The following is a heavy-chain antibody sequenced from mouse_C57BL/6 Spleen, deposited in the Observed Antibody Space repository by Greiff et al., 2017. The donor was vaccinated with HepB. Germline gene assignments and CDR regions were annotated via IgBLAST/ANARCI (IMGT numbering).Heavy chain of an antibody. D-gene: IGHD2-4*01. CDR1: GFTFSDYY. CDR3: SSYDYDGAWFAY. J-gene: IGHJ3*01. V-gene: IGHV5-16*01. CDR2: INYDGSST. Sequence: EVMLVESEGGLVQPGSSMKLSCTASGFTFSDYYMAWVRQVPEKGLEWVANINYDGSSTYYLDSLKIRFIISRDNAKNILYLQLGSLKSEDTATYYCSSYDYDGAWFAYWGQGTLVTVSA.